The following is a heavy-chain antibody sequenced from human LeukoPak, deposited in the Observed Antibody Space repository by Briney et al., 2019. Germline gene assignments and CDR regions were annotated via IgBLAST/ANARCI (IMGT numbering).Heavy chain of an antibody. CDR2: TYYRSRWYN. CDR1: GDSVSSNSAA. V-gene: IGHV6-1*01. CDR3: ARSADGTLDY. Sequence: SQTLSLTCAISGDSVSSNSAAWNWIRQSPSRGLEWLGRTYYRSRWYNDYAVSVKSRITVNPDASKNQFSLHLNSVTPDDTAVYYCARSADGTLDYWGQGTLVTVSS. D-gene: IGHD6-13*01. J-gene: IGHJ4*02.